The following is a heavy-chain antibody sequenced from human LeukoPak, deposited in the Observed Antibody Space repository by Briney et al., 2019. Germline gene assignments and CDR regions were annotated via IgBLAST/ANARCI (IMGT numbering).Heavy chain of an antibody. V-gene: IGHV3-23*01. D-gene: IGHD2-21*02. CDR1: GFTFSSYA. CDR2: ISGSGGST. Sequence: GGSLRLSCAASGFTFSSYAMSWVRQAPGKGLEWVSAISGSGGSTYYADSVKGRFTISRDNAKSTLYLHLNIPRPEDTAVYYCTRSVVTTADFDYWGQGTLVTVSS. J-gene: IGHJ4*02. CDR3: TRSVVTTADFDY.